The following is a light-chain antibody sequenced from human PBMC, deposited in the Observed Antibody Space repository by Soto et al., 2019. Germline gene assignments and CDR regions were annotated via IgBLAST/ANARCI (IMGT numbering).Light chain of an antibody. J-gene: IGKJ2*01. CDR1: QRVSSY. CDR3: QQRSSWPPMYT. V-gene: IGKV3-11*01. CDR2: DTS. Sequence: EIVLTQSPATLSLSPGERATLSCRASQRVSSYLAWFQQKPGQAPRLLIYDTSNMATGIPARFSGSGSGTDFTLTISSLEPEDFAVYYCQQRSSWPPMYTFGQGTRLDIK.